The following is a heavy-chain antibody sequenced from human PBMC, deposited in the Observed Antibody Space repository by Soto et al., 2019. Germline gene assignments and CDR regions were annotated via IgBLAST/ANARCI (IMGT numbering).Heavy chain of an antibody. CDR2: IKQDGSER. Sequence: GGSLRLSCAVSGFSFGTYWMSWVRQAPGKGLEWLSSIKQDGSERYYLDSVKGRFTISRDNAKDSLSLQMNSLRGEDTAFYYWARDVGPITIFGEALSGYFDFWGQGTLVTVSS. D-gene: IGHD3-3*01. CDR1: GFSFGTYW. J-gene: IGHJ4*02. V-gene: IGHV3-7*03. CDR3: ARDVGPITIFGEALSGYFDF.